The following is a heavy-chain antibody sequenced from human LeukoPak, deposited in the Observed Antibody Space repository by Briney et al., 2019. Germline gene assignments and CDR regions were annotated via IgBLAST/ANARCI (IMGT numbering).Heavy chain of an antibody. CDR3: AKLAVAASKYYFDF. J-gene: IGHJ4*02. CDR1: GFTFGSYA. V-gene: IGHV3-23*01. CDR2: ISVSGGTT. D-gene: IGHD6-19*01. Sequence: GGSLRLSCAASGFTFGSYAMSWVRQAPGKGLEWVSTISVSGGTTFYADSVKGRFTISRDNSKDTLYLQMNSLRAEDTAVFYCAKLAVAASKYYFDFWGQGTLVTVSS.